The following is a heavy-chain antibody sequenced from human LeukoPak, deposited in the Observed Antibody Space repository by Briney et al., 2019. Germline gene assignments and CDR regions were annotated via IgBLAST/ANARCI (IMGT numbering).Heavy chain of an antibody. J-gene: IGHJ3*02. D-gene: IGHD3-22*01. CDR3: ARDPTYYHDSSGYSDDAFDI. V-gene: IGHV4-34*01. Sequence: SETLSLTCAVYGGSFSGYYWSWIRQPPGKGLEWIGEINHSGSTNYNPSLKSRVTMSVDTSKNQFSLKLSSVTAADTAVYYCARDPTYYHDSSGYSDDAFDIWGQGTMVTVSS. CDR1: GGSFSGYY. CDR2: INHSGST.